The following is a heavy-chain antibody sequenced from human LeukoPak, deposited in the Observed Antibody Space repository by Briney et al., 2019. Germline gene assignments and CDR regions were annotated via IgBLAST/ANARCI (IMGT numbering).Heavy chain of an antibody. V-gene: IGHV1-69*06. CDR3: ARARYYYDSSGFYYDAFDI. D-gene: IGHD3-22*01. CDR2: IIPIFGTA. CDR1: GGTFSSYA. J-gene: IGHJ3*02. Sequence: ASVKVSCKASGGTFSSYAISWVRQAPGQGLEWMGGIIPIFGTANYAQKFQGRVTITADKSTSTAYMELSSLRSEDTAVYYCARARYYYDSSGFYYDAFDIWGQGTMVTVSS.